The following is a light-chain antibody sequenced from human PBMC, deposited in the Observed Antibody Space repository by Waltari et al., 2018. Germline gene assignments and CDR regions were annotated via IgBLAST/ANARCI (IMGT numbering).Light chain of an antibody. CDR3: QQYDDLPIFT. CDR2: DAS. J-gene: IGKJ3*01. CDR1: QDISNY. V-gene: IGKV1-33*01. Sequence: DIQMTQSPSSLSASVGDRVTITCQASQDISNYLNWYQQKSGKAPKLLIYDASNLEAGVPSRFSGSGSGTDFTFTISSLQPEDIATYYCQQYDDLPIFTFGPGTKVDIK.